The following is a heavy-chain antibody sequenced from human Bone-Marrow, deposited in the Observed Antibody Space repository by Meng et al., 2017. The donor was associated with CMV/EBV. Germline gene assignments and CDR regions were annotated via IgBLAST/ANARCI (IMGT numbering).Heavy chain of an antibody. CDR3: ASWDSIVVVPAASRYYYGMDV. CDR1: GYTFTGYY. J-gene: IGHJ6*02. CDR2: INPNSGGT. V-gene: IGHV1-2*02. D-gene: IGHD2-2*01. Sequence: ASVKVSCKASGYTFTGYYMHWVRQAPGQGLEWMGWINPNSGGTNYAQKFQGRVTMTRDTSISTAYMELSRLRSDDTAVYYCASWDSIVVVPAASRYYYGMDVWGQGTTVTVSS.